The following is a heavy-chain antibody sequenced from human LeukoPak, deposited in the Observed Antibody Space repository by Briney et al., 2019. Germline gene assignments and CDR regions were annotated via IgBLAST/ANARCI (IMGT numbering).Heavy chain of an antibody. CDR1: GFTVSSNY. V-gene: IGHV3-53*01. Sequence: AGGSLRLSCAASGFTVSSNYMSWVRQAPGKGLEWVSVIYSGGSTYYADSVKGRFTISRDNSKNTLYLQMNSLRAEDTAVYYCARDRRIVGATDAFDIWGQGTMVTDSS. CDR2: IYSGGST. J-gene: IGHJ3*02. CDR3: ARDRRIVGATDAFDI. D-gene: IGHD1-26*01.